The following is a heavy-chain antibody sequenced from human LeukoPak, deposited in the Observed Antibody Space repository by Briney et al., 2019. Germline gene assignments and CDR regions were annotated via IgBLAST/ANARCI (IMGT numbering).Heavy chain of an antibody. J-gene: IGHJ5*02. CDR2: ISGSGGST. Sequence: PGGSLRLSCAASGFTFSSYAMSWVRQAPGKGLEWVSAISGSGGSTYYADSVKGRFTISRDNSKNTLYLQMNSLRAEDTAVYYCARAPASLGELSLYNWFDPWGQGTLVTVSS. V-gene: IGHV3-23*01. CDR3: ARAPASLGELSLYNWFDP. D-gene: IGHD3-16*02. CDR1: GFTFSSYA.